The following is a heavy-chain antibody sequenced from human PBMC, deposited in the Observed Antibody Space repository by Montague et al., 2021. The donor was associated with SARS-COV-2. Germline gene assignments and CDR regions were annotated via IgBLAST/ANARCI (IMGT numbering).Heavy chain of an antibody. V-gene: IGHV4-39*01. J-gene: IGHJ5*02. Sequence: SETLSLTCTVSGGSVGSRHYYWAWIRQPPGKGLEWIGTIYYSGSTYYNPSPRSRVTIDVDASTNQFSLKLHSVTAADTAVYFCARGLYNWNYEHWFDTWGQGTLVTVSS. CDR3: ARGLYNWNYEHWFDT. D-gene: IGHD1-7*01. CDR2: IYYSGST. CDR1: GGSVGSRHYY.